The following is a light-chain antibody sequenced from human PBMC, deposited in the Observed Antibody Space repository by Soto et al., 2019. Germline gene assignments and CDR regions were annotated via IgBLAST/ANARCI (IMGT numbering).Light chain of an antibody. J-gene: IGLJ3*02. CDR2: GVT. CDR1: NSDVGGYHY. CDR3: SSYTSISTRV. V-gene: IGLV2-14*01. Sequence: QSALTQPASVSGSPGQSITISCTGTNSDVGGYHYVSWYQHHPGTAPKLIIYGVTNRPSGVSNRFSGSKSGNTASLTISGLQTEDEANYYCSSYTSISTRVFGGGTQLTVL.